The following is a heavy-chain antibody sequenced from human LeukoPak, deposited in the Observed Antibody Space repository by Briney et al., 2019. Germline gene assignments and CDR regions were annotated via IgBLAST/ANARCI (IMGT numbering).Heavy chain of an antibody. D-gene: IGHD5-24*01. Sequence: GGSLRLSCAASGFTVRSSYMSWVRQAPGKGLEWVSVIYSGGTTYYADSVEGRFTISRDNSKNTLYLQMNSLRAEDTAVYYCARDVEMDYWGQGTLVTVSS. CDR1: GFTVRSSY. CDR3: ARDVEMDY. V-gene: IGHV3-66*02. J-gene: IGHJ4*02. CDR2: IYSGGTT.